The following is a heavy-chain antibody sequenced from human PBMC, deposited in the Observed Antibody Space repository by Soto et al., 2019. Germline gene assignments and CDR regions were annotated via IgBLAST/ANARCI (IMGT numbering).Heavy chain of an antibody. CDR2: ISGSGGST. CDR3: AKSDIVVVVAARYKGDAEYFQH. CDR1: GFTFSSYA. D-gene: IGHD2-15*01. V-gene: IGHV3-23*01. Sequence: GGSLRLSCAASGFTFSSYAMSWVRQAPGKGLEWVSAISGSGGSTYYADSVKGRFTISRDNSKNTLYLQMNSLRAEDTAVYYCAKSDIVVVVAARYKGDAEYFQHWGQGTLVTVSS. J-gene: IGHJ1*01.